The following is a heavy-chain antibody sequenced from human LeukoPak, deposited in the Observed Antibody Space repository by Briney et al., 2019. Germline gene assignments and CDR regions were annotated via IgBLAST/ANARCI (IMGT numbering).Heavy chain of an antibody. CDR3: AKGGKWDVTPFDY. Sequence: GGSLRLSCAASGFTFTSYSMNWVRQAPGKGLEWVSTISGGGGSTYYADSVKGRFTVSRDNSKNTLYLQVYSQRAEDTAVYYCAKGGKWDVTPFDYWGQGTLVTVSS. CDR2: ISGGGGST. D-gene: IGHD1-26*01. V-gene: IGHV3-23*01. J-gene: IGHJ4*02. CDR1: GFTFTSYS.